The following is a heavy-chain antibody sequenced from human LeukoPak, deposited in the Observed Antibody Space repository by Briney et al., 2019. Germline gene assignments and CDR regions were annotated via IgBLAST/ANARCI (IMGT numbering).Heavy chain of an antibody. CDR3: AREGGGYGLDY. CDR1: GFTFSSYG. Sequence: GGSLRLPCAASGFTFSSYGMHWVRQAPGKGLEWVAVIWYDGSNKYYADSVKGRFTISRDNSKNTLYLQMNSLRAEDTAVYYCAREGGGYGLDYWGQGTLLTVSS. V-gene: IGHV3-33*01. CDR2: IWYDGSNK. D-gene: IGHD5-12*01. J-gene: IGHJ4*02.